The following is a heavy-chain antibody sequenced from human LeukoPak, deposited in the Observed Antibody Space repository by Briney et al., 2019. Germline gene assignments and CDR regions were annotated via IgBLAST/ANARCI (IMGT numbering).Heavy chain of an antibody. Sequence: GGSLRLSCAASGFTFSSYAMSWVRQAPGKGLEWVSAISGSGGSTYYADSVKGRFTISRDNSKNTLYLQMNSLRAEDTAVYYCAKALTMGGDGYYYLDVWGKGTTVTVSS. J-gene: IGHJ6*03. CDR2: ISGSGGST. CDR3: AKALTMGGDGYYYLDV. D-gene: IGHD4/OR15-4a*01. V-gene: IGHV3-23*01. CDR1: GFTFSSYA.